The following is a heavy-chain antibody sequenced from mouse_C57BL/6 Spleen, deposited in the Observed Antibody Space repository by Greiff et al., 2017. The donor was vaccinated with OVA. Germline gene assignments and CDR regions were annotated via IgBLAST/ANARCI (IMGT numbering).Heavy chain of an antibody. D-gene: IGHD2-12*01. CDR1: GFTFSDYG. V-gene: IGHV5-17*01. Sequence: EVMLVESGGGLVKPGGSLKLSCAASGFTFSDYGMHWVRQAPEKGLEWVAYISSGSSTIYYADTVKGRFTISRDNAKNTLFLQMTSLRSEDTAMNYCARSFNDFYAMDYWGQGTSVTVAS. J-gene: IGHJ4*01. CDR2: ISSGSSTI. CDR3: ARSFNDFYAMDY.